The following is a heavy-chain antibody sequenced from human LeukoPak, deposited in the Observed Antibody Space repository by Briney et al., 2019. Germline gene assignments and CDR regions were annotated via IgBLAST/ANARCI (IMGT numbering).Heavy chain of an antibody. D-gene: IGHD1-26*01. CDR1: GYTFTGYY. Sequence: ASVKVSCKASGYTFTGYYMNWVRQAPGQGLEWMGWISAYNGNTNYAQKLQGRVTMTTDTSTSTAYMELRSLRSDDTAVYYCARADGWWEPFDYWGQGTLVTVSS. CDR2: ISAYNGNT. J-gene: IGHJ4*02. CDR3: ARADGWWEPFDY. V-gene: IGHV1-18*04.